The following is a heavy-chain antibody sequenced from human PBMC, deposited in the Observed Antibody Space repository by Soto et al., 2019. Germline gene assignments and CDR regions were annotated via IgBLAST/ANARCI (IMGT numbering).Heavy chain of an antibody. D-gene: IGHD5-12*01. V-gene: IGHV3-30*18. J-gene: IGHJ4*02. CDR2: ISYDGSNN. CDR3: ANEGNKWLRSPDFDY. Sequence: QVQLVESGGGVVQPGRSLRLSCAASGFTFSSYGMQWVRQAPGKGLEWVAVISYDGSNNYYADSVKGRFTISRDNSKNTLYLQMNSLRAEDTAVYYCANEGNKWLRSPDFDYWGQGTLVTVSS. CDR1: GFTFSSYG.